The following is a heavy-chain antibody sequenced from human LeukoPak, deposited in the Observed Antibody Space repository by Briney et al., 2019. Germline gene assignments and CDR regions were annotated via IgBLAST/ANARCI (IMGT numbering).Heavy chain of an antibody. V-gene: IGHV3-30*02. CDR2: IQYDGSNK. CDR1: GFTFSSYS. Sequence: PGGSLRLSCAASGFTFSSYSMHWVRQAPGKGLEWVAFIQYDGSNKYYVESVKGRFTISRDKSKNTLYLQMNSLRAEDTAVYYCAIDGGSYSVDYWGQGTLVTVSS. J-gene: IGHJ4*02. CDR3: AIDGGSYSVDY. D-gene: IGHD1-26*01.